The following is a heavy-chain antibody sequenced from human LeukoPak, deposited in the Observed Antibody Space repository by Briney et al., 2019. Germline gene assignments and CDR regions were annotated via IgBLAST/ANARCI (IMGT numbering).Heavy chain of an antibody. V-gene: IGHV4-34*01. CDR2: INHSGST. Sequence: SETLSLTCAVYGGSFSGYYWSLIRQPPGKGLEWIGEINHSGSTNYNPSLKSRVTISVDTSKNQFSLKLSSVTAADTAVYYCARGRGYCSGGSCSHYFDYWGQGTLVTVSS. CDR3: ARGRGYCSGGSCSHYFDY. D-gene: IGHD2-15*01. CDR1: GGSFSGYY. J-gene: IGHJ4*02.